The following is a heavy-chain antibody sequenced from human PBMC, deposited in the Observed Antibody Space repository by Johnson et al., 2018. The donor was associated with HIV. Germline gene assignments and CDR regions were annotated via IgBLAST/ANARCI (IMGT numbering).Heavy chain of an antibody. J-gene: IGHJ3*02. Sequence: QVQLVESGGGVVQPGKSLTLSCVGSGLSFSNFGIHWVRQAPGKGPEWVAVISYDGSNKYYADSVKGRFTISRDNSKNTLYLQMNSLRAEDTAVYYCTRVSFGEGAFDIWGHGTMVTVSS. CDR3: TRVSFGEGAFDI. CDR2: ISYDGSNK. V-gene: IGHV3-30*03. D-gene: IGHD3-10*01. CDR1: GLSFSNFG.